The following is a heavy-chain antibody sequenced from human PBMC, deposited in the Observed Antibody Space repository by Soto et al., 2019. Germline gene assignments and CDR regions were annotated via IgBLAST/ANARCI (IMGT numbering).Heavy chain of an antibody. CDR2: TSGSGDTT. CDR3: AKDLGYDGSGIEI. D-gene: IGHD3-10*01. J-gene: IGHJ4*02. CDR1: GFTFSSYG. Sequence: EVQLLGSGGGLVQSGGSLRLSCAASGFTFSSYGMSWVRQAPGKGLEWVSATSGSGDTTYYADSVKGRFTISGDNSKNTLYLQMNSLRAEDTAVYYCAKDLGYDGSGIEIWGQGTLVTVSS. V-gene: IGHV3-23*01.